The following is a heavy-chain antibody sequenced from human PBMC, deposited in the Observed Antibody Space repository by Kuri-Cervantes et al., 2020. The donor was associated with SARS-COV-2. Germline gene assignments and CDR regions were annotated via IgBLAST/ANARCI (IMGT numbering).Heavy chain of an antibody. Sequence: SETLSLTCTVSGGSISSYYWSWIRQPPGKGLEWIGYFCYSGITNYNPSLKNRVTMSVDTSKNQFSLNLSSVTAADTAVYYCARDNILFSGSGFDYWGQGTLVTVSS. CDR3: ARDNILFSGSGFDY. V-gene: IGHV4-59*01. J-gene: IGHJ4*02. CDR1: GGSISSYY. D-gene: IGHD1-26*01. CDR2: FCYSGIT.